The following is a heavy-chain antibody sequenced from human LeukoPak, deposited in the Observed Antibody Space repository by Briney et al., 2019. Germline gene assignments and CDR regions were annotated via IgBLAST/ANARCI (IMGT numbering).Heavy chain of an antibody. CDR2: ISGSGGST. D-gene: IGHD2-2*01. Sequence: GGSLRLSCAASGFTFSSYAMSWVRQAPGKGLEWASAISGSGGSTYYADSVKGRFTISRDNSKNTLYLQMNSLRAEDTAVYYCAKADIVVVPAATDYYGMDVWGKGTTVTVSS. J-gene: IGHJ6*04. V-gene: IGHV3-23*01. CDR1: GFTFSSYA. CDR3: AKADIVVVPAATDYYGMDV.